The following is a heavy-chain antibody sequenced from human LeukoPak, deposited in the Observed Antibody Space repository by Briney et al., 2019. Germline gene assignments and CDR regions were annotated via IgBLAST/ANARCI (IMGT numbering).Heavy chain of an antibody. CDR1: GCTFFNSYV. V-gene: IGHV1-69*06. J-gene: IGHJ5*02. CDR2: INPISGTA. CDR3: ASGDSDYSNAPYNWFDP. D-gene: IGHD4-11*01. Sequence: ASVKVSCKASGCTFFNSYVISWVRQAPRQGLEWMGRINPISGTANYAQKFQGRVTITADKFTSTVYMELSSLRSEDTAVYYCASGDSDYSNAPYNWFDPWGQGTLVTGSS.